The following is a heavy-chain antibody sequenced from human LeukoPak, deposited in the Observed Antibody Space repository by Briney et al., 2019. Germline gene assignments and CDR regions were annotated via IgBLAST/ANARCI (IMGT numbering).Heavy chain of an antibody. V-gene: IGHV1-2*02. Sequence: ASVKVSCKASGYTFTGYYMHWVRQAPGQGLEWXXWINPNSGGTNYAQKFQGRVTMTRDTSISTAYMELSRLRSDDTAVYYCAREDGSYPYYYYGMDVWGQGTTVTVSS. CDR3: AREDGSYPYYYYGMDV. D-gene: IGHD1-26*01. CDR1: GYTFTGYY. J-gene: IGHJ6*02. CDR2: INPNSGGT.